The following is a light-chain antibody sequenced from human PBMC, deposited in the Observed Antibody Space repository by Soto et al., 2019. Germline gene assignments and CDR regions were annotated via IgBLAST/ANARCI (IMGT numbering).Light chain of an antibody. CDR1: QSVSSRN. CDR3: QQYNNRPPWT. Sequence: EIVLTQSPGTLSLSPGERATLSCRASQSVSSRNLAWYQQKPGQAPRLLIYGASTRVTGIPARFSGSGSGTEFTLTISGLQSEDFAVYYCQQYNNRPPWTFGQGTKVDIK. CDR2: GAS. J-gene: IGKJ1*01. V-gene: IGKV3-15*01.